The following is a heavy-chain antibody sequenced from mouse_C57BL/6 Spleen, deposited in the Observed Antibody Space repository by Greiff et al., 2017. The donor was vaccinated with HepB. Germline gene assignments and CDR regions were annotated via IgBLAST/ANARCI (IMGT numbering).Heavy chain of an antibody. J-gene: IGHJ4*01. CDR3: ARWSTAQATGAMDY. V-gene: IGHV1-64*01. CDR1: GYTFTSYW. D-gene: IGHD3-2*02. CDR2: IHPNSGST. Sequence: QVQLQQPGAELVKPGASVKLSCKASGYTFTSYWMHWVKPRPGQGLEWIGMIHPNSGSTNYNEKFKSKATLTVDKSSSTAYMQLSSLTSEDSAVYYCARWSTAQATGAMDYWGQGTSVTVSS.